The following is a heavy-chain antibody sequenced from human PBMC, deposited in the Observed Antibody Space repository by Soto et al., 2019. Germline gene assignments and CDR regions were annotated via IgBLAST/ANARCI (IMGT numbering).Heavy chain of an antibody. CDR2: IIPISGTA. CDR1: GGTVSSYA. D-gene: IGHD2-2*01. V-gene: IGHV1-69*01. CDR3: ARSQGSSTSLEIYYYYYYGMDV. Sequence: QVQLVQSGAEVKKPGSSVKVSCTASGGTVSSYAISWVRQAPGQGLEWMGGIIPISGTANYAQKFKVRDTITADESTRTAYMELSRLRSEDTAVYYCARSQGSSTSLEIYYYYYYGMDVWGQGTTVTVS. J-gene: IGHJ6*02.